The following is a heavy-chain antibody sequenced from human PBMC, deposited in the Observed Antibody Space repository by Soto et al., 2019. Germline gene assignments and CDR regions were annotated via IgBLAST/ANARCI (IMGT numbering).Heavy chain of an antibody. J-gene: IGHJ4*02. CDR2: IFYSGHL. CDR1: GTSFGTYY. CDR3: AREGGAYRFDY. D-gene: IGHD3-16*01. V-gene: IGHV4-59*01. Sequence: SETLSLTCAVSGTSFGTYYWSWIRQPPGKGLEWIGYIFYSGHLKYNPSLKSRLTISVDPPKNQISLRLTSVTAADTAVYYCAREGGAYRFDYWGQGALVTVSS.